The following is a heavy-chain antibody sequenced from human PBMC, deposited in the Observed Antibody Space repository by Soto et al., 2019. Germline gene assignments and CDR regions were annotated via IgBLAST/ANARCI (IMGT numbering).Heavy chain of an antibody. CDR2: IKSKTHGGTT. CDR1: GFTFSNAW. Sequence: EVQLVESGGGLVKPGGSLRLSCAASGFTFSNAWMNWVRQAPGKGLEWVGRIKSKTHGGTTDYAAPVKGRFTISRDDSINTLYLQMNSLKTEDTAVYYCTTHTLSEVEGIAAAGTSDYWGQGTLVTVSS. CDR3: TTHTLSEVEGIAAAGTSDY. V-gene: IGHV3-15*07. D-gene: IGHD6-13*01. J-gene: IGHJ4*02.